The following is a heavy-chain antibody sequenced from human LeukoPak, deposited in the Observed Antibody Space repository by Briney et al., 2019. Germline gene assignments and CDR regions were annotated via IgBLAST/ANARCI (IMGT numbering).Heavy chain of an antibody. CDR3: TSGYMVSES. V-gene: IGHV3-21*01. J-gene: IGHJ5*02. Sequence: GRSLRLSCAASGFTFNTYNMNWVRQAPAKGLEWLSCISGGSSSIYYADSVQGRFTITRDNAKNFLYLQMNSLRAEDKAVYYCTSGYMVSESWGQGTLVTVSS. D-gene: IGHD5-12*01. CDR1: GFTFNTYN. CDR2: ISGGSSSI.